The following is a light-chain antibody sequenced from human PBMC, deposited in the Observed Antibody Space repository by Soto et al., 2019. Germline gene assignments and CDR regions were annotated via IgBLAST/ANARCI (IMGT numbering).Light chain of an antibody. J-gene: IGLJ3*02. V-gene: IGLV1-47*02. CDR2: SNN. CDR1: SSNIGSNY. CDR3: AAWDDSLSGPV. Sequence: QLVLTQPPSASGTPGQRVTISCSGSSSNIGSNYIYWYQQFPGTTPKLLLYSNNQRPSGVPDRFSGSKSGTSASLAISGLRSEDEADYYCAAWDDSLSGPVFGGGTKVTVL.